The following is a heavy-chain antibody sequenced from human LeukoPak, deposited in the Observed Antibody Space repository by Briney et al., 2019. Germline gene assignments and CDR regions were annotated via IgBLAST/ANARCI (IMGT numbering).Heavy chain of an antibody. D-gene: IGHD3-10*01. J-gene: IGHJ5*02. CDR2: MYHSGST. CDR1: GYSISSGHY. CDR3: ARGPRFGELLWHWFDP. Sequence: SETLSLTCNDSGYSISSGHYWGWNRQPPEKGLEGIGSMYHSGSTYYNPPLKSRVTISEDTSKNQFSLKLRSVTAADTAVYYCARGPRFGELLWHWFDPWGQGTLVTVSS. V-gene: IGHV4-38-2*02.